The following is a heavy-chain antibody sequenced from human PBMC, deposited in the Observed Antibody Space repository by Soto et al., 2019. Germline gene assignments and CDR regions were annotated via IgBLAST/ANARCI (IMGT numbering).Heavy chain of an antibody. J-gene: IGHJ5*02. CDR1: NGSLNFYD. CDR3: TRVATAVPS. Sequence: PSETLALSCTVSNGSLNFYDWSWIRRPPGKELEWIGNIYYRGTTNYNPSLQGRVTMSIDTSKNQFSLMLTSVTAADTAVYYCTRVATAVPSWGRGVLVTVSS. D-gene: IGHD5-18*01. V-gene: IGHV4-59*12. CDR2: IYYRGTT.